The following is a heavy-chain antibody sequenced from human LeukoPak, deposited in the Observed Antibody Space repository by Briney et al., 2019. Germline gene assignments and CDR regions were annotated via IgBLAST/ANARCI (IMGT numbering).Heavy chain of an antibody. V-gene: IGHV3-23*01. D-gene: IGHD2/OR15-2a*01. Sequence: GGSLRLSCAASGFXFSSYAMSWVRQAPGKGLEWVSPISVSGGSTWYADSVKGRFTISRDNSKNTLYLQMNSLRAEDTAVYYCAKYVSAKGPPYALDVWGQGTTVTVSS. J-gene: IGHJ6*02. CDR1: GFXFSSYA. CDR3: AKYVSAKGPPYALDV. CDR2: ISVSGGST.